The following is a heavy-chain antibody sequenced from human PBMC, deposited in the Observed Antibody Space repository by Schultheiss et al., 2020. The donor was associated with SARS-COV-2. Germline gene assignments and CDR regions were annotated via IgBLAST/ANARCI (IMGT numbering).Heavy chain of an antibody. Sequence: GGSLRLSCAASGFSVSSNYMTWVRQAPGKGLEWVSVIYSGGSTYYADSVKGRFTISRDNSKNTLYLQMNSLRAEDTAVYYCARDIMITFGGVIDIVDYWGQGTLVTVSS. CDR2: IYSGGST. D-gene: IGHD3-16*02. V-gene: IGHV3-53*01. CDR3: ARDIMITFGGVIDIVDY. CDR1: GFSVSSNY. J-gene: IGHJ4*02.